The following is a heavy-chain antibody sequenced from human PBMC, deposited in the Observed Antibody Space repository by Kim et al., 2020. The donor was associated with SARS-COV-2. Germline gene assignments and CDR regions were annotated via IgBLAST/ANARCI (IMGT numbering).Heavy chain of an antibody. D-gene: IGHD3-16*01. Sequence: SETLSLTCAVYGGSFSGYYWSWIRQPPGKGLEWIGEINHSGSTNYNPSLKSRVTISVDTSKNQFSLKLSSVTAADTAVYYCASIPRWGIGYWGQGTLVTVSS. CDR3: ASIPRWGIGY. J-gene: IGHJ4*02. CDR1: GGSFSGYY. CDR2: INHSGST. V-gene: IGHV4-34*01.